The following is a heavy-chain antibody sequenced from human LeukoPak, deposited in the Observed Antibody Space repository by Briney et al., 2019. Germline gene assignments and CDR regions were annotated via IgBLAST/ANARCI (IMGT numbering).Heavy chain of an antibody. CDR3: ARDFGAYVDSIMGYLGRFDS. CDR2: ISSTSIYI. Sequence: GGSLRLSCAASGFTFSSFSMGWVRQAPGKGLEWVSGISSTSIYIYHAHSLEGRFTISRDNAENSLYLQMTSLRAEDTGVYYCARDFGAYVDSIMGYLGRFDSWGRGTLVTVSS. V-gene: IGHV3-21*01. J-gene: IGHJ4*02. CDR1: GFTFSSFS. D-gene: IGHD5-18*01.